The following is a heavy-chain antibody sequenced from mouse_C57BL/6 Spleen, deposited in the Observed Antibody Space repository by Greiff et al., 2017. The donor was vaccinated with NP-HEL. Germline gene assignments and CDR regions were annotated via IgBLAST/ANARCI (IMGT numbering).Heavy chain of an antibody. CDR2: INPNNGGT. Sequence: VQLQQSGPELVKPGASVKMSCKASGYTFTDYNMHWVKQSHGKSLEWIGYINPNNGGTSYNQKFKGKATLTVNKSSSTAYMELRSLTSEESAVYYCASGMYYYGSSYSDYAMDYWGQGTSVTVSS. D-gene: IGHD1-1*01. CDR3: ASGMYYYGSSYSDYAMDY. J-gene: IGHJ4*01. V-gene: IGHV1-22*01. CDR1: GYTFTDYN.